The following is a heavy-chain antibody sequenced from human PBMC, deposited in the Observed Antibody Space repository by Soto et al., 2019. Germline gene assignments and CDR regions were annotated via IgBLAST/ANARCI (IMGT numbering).Heavy chain of an antibody. CDR1: GGTFSSYA. CDR2: IIPIFGTA. D-gene: IGHD1-26*01. J-gene: IGHJ6*02. V-gene: IGHV1-69*01. Sequence: QVQLVQSGAEVKKPGSSVKVSCKASGGTFSSYAISWVRQAPGQGLEWMGGIIPIFGTANYAQKFQGRVTITADESTSTADMELRSLRAVDTAVYYGARFGLIHSGSYESDCIDVWGQGTTVTVSS. CDR3: ARFGLIHSGSYESDCIDV.